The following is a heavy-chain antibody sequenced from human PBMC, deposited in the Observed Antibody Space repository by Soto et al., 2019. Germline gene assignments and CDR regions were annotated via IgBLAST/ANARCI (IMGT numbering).Heavy chain of an antibody. CDR2: IYYRGIT. CDR3: ARVKYYDYIWGSVGAFDI. D-gene: IGHD3-16*01. V-gene: IGHV4-59*01. CDR1: GGSISSYY. J-gene: IGHJ3*02. Sequence: SETLSLTCTVSGGSISSYYWSWIRQPPGKGLEWIGYIYYRGITNYNPSLKSRVTILVDTSKNQFSLKLSSVTAADTAVYYCARVKYYDYIWGSVGAFDIWGQGTMVTVSS.